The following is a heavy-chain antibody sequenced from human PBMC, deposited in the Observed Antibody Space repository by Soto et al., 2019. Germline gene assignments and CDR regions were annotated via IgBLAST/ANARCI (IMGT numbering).Heavy chain of an antibody. J-gene: IGHJ5*02. D-gene: IGHD3-9*01. CDR2: IIPIFGTA. Sequence: ASVKVSFKASGGTFSSYAISWLRQAPGQGLEWMGGIIPIFGTANYAQKFQGRVTITADESTSTAYMELSSLRSEDTAVYYCARNEFGILTGYYNWFDPWGQGTLVTVSS. V-gene: IGHV1-69*13. CDR1: GGTFSSYA. CDR3: ARNEFGILTGYYNWFDP.